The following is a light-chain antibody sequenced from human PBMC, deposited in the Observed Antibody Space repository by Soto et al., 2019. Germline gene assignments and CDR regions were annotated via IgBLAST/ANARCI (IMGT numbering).Light chain of an antibody. V-gene: IGLV1-47*01. Sequence: QSVLTQPPSASGTPGQRVNISCSGSSSNIGSNYVYWYQQLPGTAPKLLIYRNNQRPSGVPDRFSGSKSGTSASLAISGLRAEDDSDYYCAAWDDSLSGSVFGTGTKLTVL. CDR1: SSNIGSNY. J-gene: IGLJ1*01. CDR3: AAWDDSLSGSV. CDR2: RNN.